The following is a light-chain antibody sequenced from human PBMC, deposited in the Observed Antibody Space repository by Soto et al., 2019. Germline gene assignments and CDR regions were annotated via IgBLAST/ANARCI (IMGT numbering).Light chain of an antibody. V-gene: IGKV1-5*01. CDR2: DAS. CDR3: QHYNSYSEA. Sequence: DIQMTQSPSTLSASVGDRVTITCLASQSISTWLAWYQQKPGKAPKLLIYDASSLHSGVPSRFSGSGSGTEFTLTISSLQPDDFATYYCQHYNSYSEAFGQGTKVDIK. J-gene: IGKJ1*01. CDR1: QSISTW.